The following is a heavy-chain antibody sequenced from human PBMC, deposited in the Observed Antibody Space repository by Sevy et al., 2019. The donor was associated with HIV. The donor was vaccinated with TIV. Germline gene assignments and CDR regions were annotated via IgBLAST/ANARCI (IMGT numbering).Heavy chain of an antibody. CDR3: ATDGYYYDSSGYPLLFDP. D-gene: IGHD3-22*01. Sequence: GGSLRLSCAASGFTFSSYAMSWVRQAPGKGLEWVSAISGSGGSTYYADSVKGRFTISRDNSKNTLYLQMNSLRAEDTAVYYCATDGYYYDSSGYPLLFDPWGQGTLVTVSS. V-gene: IGHV3-23*01. CDR2: ISGSGGST. CDR1: GFTFSSYA. J-gene: IGHJ5*02.